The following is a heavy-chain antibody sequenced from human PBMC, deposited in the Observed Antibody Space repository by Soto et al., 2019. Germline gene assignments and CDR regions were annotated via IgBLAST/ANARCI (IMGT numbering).Heavy chain of an antibody. V-gene: IGHV1-69*13. D-gene: IGHD4-17*01. Sequence: SVNVSCKASGGTFSSYAISWVRRAPGEGLEWMGGIIPIFGTANYAQKFQGRVTITADESTSTAYMELSSLRSEDTAVYYCARTSSGTTVTEYYYGTDVWGQGTTVTVSS. CDR3: ARTSSGTTVTEYYYGTDV. CDR1: GGTFSSYA. CDR2: IIPIFGTA. J-gene: IGHJ6*02.